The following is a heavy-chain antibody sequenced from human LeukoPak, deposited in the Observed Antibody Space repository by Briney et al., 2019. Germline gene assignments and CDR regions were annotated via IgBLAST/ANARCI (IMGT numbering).Heavy chain of an antibody. CDR3: ARVGGRDGYSRRGYYGMDV. Sequence: SETLSLTCTVSGDSISPYYWSWIRQSAGKGLEWIGRIYTRGSTNYNPSLKSRVTMSVDTSKNQFSLKLSSVTAADTAVYYCARVGGRDGYSRRGYYGMDVWGQGTTVTVSS. V-gene: IGHV4-4*07. D-gene: IGHD5-24*01. CDR2: IYTRGST. J-gene: IGHJ6*02. CDR1: GDSISPYY.